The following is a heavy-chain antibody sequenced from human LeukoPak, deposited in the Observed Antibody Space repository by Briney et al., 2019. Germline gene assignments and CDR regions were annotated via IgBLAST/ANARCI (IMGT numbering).Heavy chain of an antibody. D-gene: IGHD6-13*01. CDR3: ARKGDSSSWYGYYYYYMDV. J-gene: IGHJ6*03. CDR1: GFTFSSYA. V-gene: IGHV3-7*01. Sequence: PGGSLRLSCAASGFTFSSYAMSWVRQAPGKGLEWVANIKQDGSEKYYVDSVKGRFTISRDNAKNSLYLQMNSLRVEDTAVYYCARKGDSSSWYGYYYYYMDVWGKGTTVTVSS. CDR2: IKQDGSEK.